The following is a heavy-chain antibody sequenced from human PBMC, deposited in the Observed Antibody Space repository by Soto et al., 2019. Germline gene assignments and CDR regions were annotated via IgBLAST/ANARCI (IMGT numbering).Heavy chain of an antibody. J-gene: IGHJ4*02. CDR1: GGSISSSSYY. D-gene: IGHD3-22*01. CDR3: ARNYYDSVFDY. V-gene: IGHV4-39*01. CDR2: IYYSGST. Sequence: LSLTCTVSGGSISSSSYYWGWIRQPPGKGLEWIGSIYYSGSTYYNPSLKSRVTISVDTSKNQFSLKLSSVTAADTAVYYCARNYYDSVFDYWGQGTLVTVSS.